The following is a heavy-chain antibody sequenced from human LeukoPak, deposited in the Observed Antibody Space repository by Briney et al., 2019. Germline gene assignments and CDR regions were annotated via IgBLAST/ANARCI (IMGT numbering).Heavy chain of an antibody. Sequence: PGGSLRLSCAASGFTFSSYGMHWVRQAPGKGLEWVAVIWYDGSNKYYADSVKGRFTISRDNSKNTLYLQMNSLRAEDTAVYYRAKDYCGGDCYFDYWGQGTLVTVSS. CDR3: AKDYCGGDCYFDY. CDR2: IWYDGSNK. J-gene: IGHJ4*02. D-gene: IGHD2-21*02. CDR1: GFTFSSYG. V-gene: IGHV3-33*06.